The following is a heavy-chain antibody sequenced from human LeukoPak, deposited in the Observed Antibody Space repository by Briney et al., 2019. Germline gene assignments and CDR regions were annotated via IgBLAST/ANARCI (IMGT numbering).Heavy chain of an antibody. V-gene: IGHV4-4*07. J-gene: IGHJ5*02. Sequence: SETLSPTCTVSGGSISSYYWSWIRQPAGKGLEWIGRIYTSGSTNYNPSLKSRVTMSVDTSKNQFSLKLSSVTAADTAVYYCAREWAIYDFWSGSPWWFDPWGQGTLVTVSS. CDR1: GGSISSYY. CDR2: IYTSGST. D-gene: IGHD3-3*01. CDR3: AREWAIYDFWSGSPWWFDP.